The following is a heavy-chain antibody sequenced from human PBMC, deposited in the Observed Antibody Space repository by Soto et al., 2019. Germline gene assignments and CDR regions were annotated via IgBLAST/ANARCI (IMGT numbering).Heavy chain of an antibody. V-gene: IGHV3-53*01. CDR2: IYSGCRT. Sequence: GGSLRLSCAASGFTVSRNYMTWVRQAPGKGLEWVSVIYSGCRTYYADSVQGRFTISRDNSKNTLYLQMNSLRADDTAVYYCATSSLAYFDYWGQGTLVTVS. CDR3: ATSSLAYFDY. CDR1: GFTVSRNY. D-gene: IGHD3-16*02. J-gene: IGHJ4*02.